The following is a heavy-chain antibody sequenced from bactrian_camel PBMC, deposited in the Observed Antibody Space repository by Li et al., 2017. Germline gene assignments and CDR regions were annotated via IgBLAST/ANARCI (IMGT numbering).Heavy chain of an antibody. V-gene: IGHV3-3*01. Sequence: HVQLVESGGGSVQAGGSLRLSCAASGFPSMRNCVAWFRQAPGKEREGVAATYRRDGSTYYADSVKDRFTISQDNAMSTVYLQMNSLKPEDTATYYCAAARGYFGCLTRTPYDCPNRGQGTQVTV. CDR2: TYRRDGST. J-gene: IGHJ4*01. CDR3: AAARGYFGCLTRTPYDCPN. D-gene: IGHD5*01. CDR1: GFPSMRNC.